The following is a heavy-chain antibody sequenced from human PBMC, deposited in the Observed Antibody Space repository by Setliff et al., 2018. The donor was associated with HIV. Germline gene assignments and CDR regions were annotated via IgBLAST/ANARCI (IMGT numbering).Heavy chain of an antibody. V-gene: IGHV4-31*03. Sequence: SETLSLTCTVSGGSISSGDYYWSWIRQHPRKGLEWIGYIYYTGSTYYNPSLKSRVTISVDTSKNQFSLKLSSVTAADTAVYYCARAPFYYGSGSYQPFDYWGQGTLVTVSS. J-gene: IGHJ4*02. CDR2: IYYTGST. CDR1: GGSISSGDYY. CDR3: ARAPFYYGSGSYQPFDY. D-gene: IGHD3-10*01.